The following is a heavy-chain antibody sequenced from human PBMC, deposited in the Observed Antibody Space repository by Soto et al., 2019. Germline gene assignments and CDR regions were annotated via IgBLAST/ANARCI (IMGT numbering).Heavy chain of an antibody. J-gene: IGHJ4*02. CDR1: GFSLSTSGVG. CDR2: IYWDDDK. V-gene: IGHV2-5*02. Sequence: QITLKESGPTLVKPTQTLTLTCTFSGFSLSTSGVGVGWIRQPPGKALEGLVIIYWDDDKRYSPSLRGRLTITKDTSKNQVVLTMTNVDPEDTATYFCAHRRIGVSQWSYGDFDYWGQGTLVTVSS. CDR3: AHRRIGVSQWSYGDFDY. D-gene: IGHD5-18*01.